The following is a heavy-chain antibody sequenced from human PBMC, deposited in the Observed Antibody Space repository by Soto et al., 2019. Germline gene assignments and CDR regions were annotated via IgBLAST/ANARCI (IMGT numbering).Heavy chain of an antibody. J-gene: IGHJ4*02. V-gene: IGHV1-69*01. CDR1: GGIFSTYA. CDR3: ARDRDDYGSGNYYNRIDF. D-gene: IGHD3-10*01. Sequence: QVQLVQSGAEVKKPGSSVKVSCKASGGIFSTYAISWLRQAPGHGLEWMGGIIPIFGTLNYAQRFQGRVTITADESTTTSYMELSRLKSEDTAVYYCARDRDDYGSGNYYNRIDFWGQGTLVTVSS. CDR2: IIPIFGTL.